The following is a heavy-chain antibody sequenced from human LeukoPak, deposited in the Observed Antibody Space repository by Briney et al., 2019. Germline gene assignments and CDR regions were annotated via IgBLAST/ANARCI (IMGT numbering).Heavy chain of an antibody. D-gene: IGHD6-13*01. CDR1: GGSISNY. V-gene: IGHV4-4*07. CDR2: IHTSGST. CDR3: ARVDVAAAGPRFDY. J-gene: IGHJ4*02. Sequence: SETLSLTCTVSGGSISNYWSWIRQSAGKGLEWIGRIHTSGSTNYNPSLKSRVTMSVDTSKNQFSLKLSSVTAADTAVYYCARVDVAAAGPRFDYWGQGTLVTVSS.